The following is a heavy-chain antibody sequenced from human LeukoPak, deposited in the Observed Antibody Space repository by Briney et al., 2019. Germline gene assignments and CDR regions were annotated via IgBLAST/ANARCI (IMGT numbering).Heavy chain of an antibody. CDR3: ARDRPGFGTIESPEY. D-gene: IGHD1-1*01. CDR2: ISANNGYT. V-gene: IGHV1-18*01. Sequence: GASVKVSCKASGYTFTSYGISWVRQAPGQGLEWMGWISANNGYTKYTQKLQGRVSMTTDTSTCTAYMELRSLRSDDTAVYYCARDRPGFGTIESPEYWGQGTLVTVSS. CDR1: GYTFTSYG. J-gene: IGHJ4*02.